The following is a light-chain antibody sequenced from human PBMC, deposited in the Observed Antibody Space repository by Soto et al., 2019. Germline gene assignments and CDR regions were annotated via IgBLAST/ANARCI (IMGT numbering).Light chain of an antibody. CDR2: AAS. V-gene: IGKV1-8*01. CDR1: QGLSSY. J-gene: IGKJ1*01. Sequence: AIRMTQSPTSLSATTGDRATITCQASQGLSSYLAWYQQKPGKAPKLLIYAASTLQSGVPSRFSGSGSGTDFTLTISCLQSEDFATYYCQQYYSYPPTFGQGTKVDIK. CDR3: QQYYSYPPT.